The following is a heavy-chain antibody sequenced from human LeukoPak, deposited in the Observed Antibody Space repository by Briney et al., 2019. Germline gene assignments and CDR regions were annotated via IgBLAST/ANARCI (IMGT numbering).Heavy chain of an antibody. CDR3: AKDQYNVGATGYFDY. CDR1: GFTFSSYA. D-gene: IGHD1-26*01. CDR2: ISGSGGST. J-gene: IGHJ4*03. Sequence: GALRLSCAASGFTFSSYAMSWVRQAPGKGLEWVSAISGSGGSTYYADSVKGRFTISRDNSKNTLYLQMNSLRAEDTAVYYCAKDQYNVGATGYFDYWGQGTMVTVSS. V-gene: IGHV3-23*01.